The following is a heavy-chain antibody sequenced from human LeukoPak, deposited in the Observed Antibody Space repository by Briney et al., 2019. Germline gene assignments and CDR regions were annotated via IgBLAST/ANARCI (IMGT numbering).Heavy chain of an antibody. J-gene: IGHJ5*02. Sequence: SETLSLTCTVSGGSISSYYWSWIRQPPGKGLEWIGYIYYSGSTNYNPSLKSRVTISVDTSKNQFSLKLSSVTAADTAVYYCVRVIRSWFDTWGQGTLVTVSS. CDR1: GGSISSYY. V-gene: IGHV4-59*01. CDR2: IYYSGST. CDR3: VRVIRSWFDT.